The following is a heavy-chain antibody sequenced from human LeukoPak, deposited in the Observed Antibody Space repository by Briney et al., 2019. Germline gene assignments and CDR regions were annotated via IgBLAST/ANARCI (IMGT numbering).Heavy chain of an antibody. CDR1: GGSISSGGYY. Sequence: SETLSLTCTVSGGSISSGGYYWSWIRQHPGKGLEWIGYIYYSGSTYYNPSLKSRVTISVDTSKNQFSLKLSSVTAADTAVYYCARVRYGSGDDWGQGTPVTVSS. CDR2: IYYSGST. J-gene: IGHJ4*02. D-gene: IGHD3-10*01. V-gene: IGHV4-31*03. CDR3: ARVRYGSGDD.